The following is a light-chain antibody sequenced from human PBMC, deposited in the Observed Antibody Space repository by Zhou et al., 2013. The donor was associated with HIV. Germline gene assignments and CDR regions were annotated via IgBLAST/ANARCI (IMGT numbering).Light chain of an antibody. V-gene: IGKV1-5*03. CDR3: QQCNSYPLT. CDR2: KAS. J-gene: IGKJ4*01. CDR1: QSIGNW. Sequence: DIQMTQSPSSLSASVGASVTITCRASQSIGNWLAWYQQKPGKAPKLLIYKASNLESGVPSRFSGSGSGTEFTLTISSLQPDDFATYYCQQCNSYPLTFGGGTKVEIK.